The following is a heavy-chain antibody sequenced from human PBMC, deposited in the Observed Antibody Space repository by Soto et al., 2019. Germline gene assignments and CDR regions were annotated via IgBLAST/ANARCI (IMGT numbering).Heavy chain of an antibody. CDR1: GFTFSSYT. Sequence: LRLSCAASGFTFSSYTMNWVRQAPGKGLEWVSSIGTSSSYIYYADSVKGRFTISRDNAKNSLYLQMNSLRADDTAVYYCARDSVRDYLYYYYGMDVWGQGTTVTVSS. D-gene: IGHD4-17*01. V-gene: IGHV3-21*01. CDR2: IGTSSSYI. J-gene: IGHJ6*02. CDR3: ARDSVRDYLYYYYGMDV.